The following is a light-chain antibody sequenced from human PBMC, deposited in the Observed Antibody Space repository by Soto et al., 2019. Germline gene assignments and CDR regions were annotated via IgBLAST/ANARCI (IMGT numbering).Light chain of an antibody. CDR3: QQRSNLIT. Sequence: EIVLTQSPATLSLSPGERATLSCRASQSVSSYLAWYQQKPGQAPRLLIYHASNRATGIPARFSGSGSGTDFTLTIGSLEPEDFAVYYCQQRSNLITFGQGTRLEMK. J-gene: IGKJ5*01. CDR2: HAS. V-gene: IGKV3-11*01. CDR1: QSVSSY.